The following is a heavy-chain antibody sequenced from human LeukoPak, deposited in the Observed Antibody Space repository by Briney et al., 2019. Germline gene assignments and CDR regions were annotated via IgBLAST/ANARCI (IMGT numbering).Heavy chain of an antibody. J-gene: IGHJ4*02. D-gene: IGHD4-17*01. V-gene: IGHV3-53*01. CDR2: IYSGGNT. CDR1: GFTVRSNY. Sequence: GGSLRLSCAASGFTVRSNYMSWVRQAPGKGLEWVSVIYSGGNTFYADSVKGRFTISRDNSKNTLFLQMNSLRAEDTAVYYCARQKRDYGDYNGYFDYWGQGTLVTVSS. CDR3: ARQKRDYGDYNGYFDY.